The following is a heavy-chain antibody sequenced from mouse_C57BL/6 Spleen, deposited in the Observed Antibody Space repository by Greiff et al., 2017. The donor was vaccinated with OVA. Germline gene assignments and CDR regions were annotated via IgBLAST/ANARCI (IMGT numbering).Heavy chain of an antibody. J-gene: IGHJ2*01. V-gene: IGHV1-7*01. D-gene: IGHD1-1*01. CDR2: INPSSGYT. Sequence: QVHVKQSGAELAKPGASVKLSCKASGYTFTSYWMHWVKQRPGQGLEWIGYINPSSGYTKYNQKFKDKATLTADKSSSTAYMQLSSLTYEDSAVYYCARLAITTVVGPFDYWGQGTTLTVSS. CDR1: GYTFTSYW. CDR3: ARLAITTVVGPFDY.